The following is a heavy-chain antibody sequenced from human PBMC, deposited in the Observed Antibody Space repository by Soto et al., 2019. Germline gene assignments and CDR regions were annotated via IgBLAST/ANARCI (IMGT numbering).Heavy chain of an antibody. CDR3: ARRAGTDIVVVPAGGMDV. D-gene: IGHD2-2*01. J-gene: IGHJ6*02. V-gene: IGHV1-69*06. CDR1: GGTFSSYA. Sequence: PSVKVPCKASGGTFSSYAISWVRQAPGQGLEWMGGIIPIFGTANYAQKFQGRVTITADKSTSTAYMELSSLRSEDTAVYYCARRAGTDIVVVPAGGMDVWGQGTTVTVSS. CDR2: IIPIFGTA.